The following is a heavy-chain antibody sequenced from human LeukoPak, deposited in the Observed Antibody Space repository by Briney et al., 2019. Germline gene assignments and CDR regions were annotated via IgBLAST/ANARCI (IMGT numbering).Heavy chain of an antibody. Sequence: SETLSLTCAVYGGSFSGYYWSWIRQPPGKGLEWIGEINHSGSTNYNPSLKSRVTISVDTSKNQFSLKLSSVTAADTAVYYCARGLIESGDLEDYWGQGTLVTVSS. J-gene: IGHJ4*02. V-gene: IGHV4-34*01. D-gene: IGHD7-27*01. CDR1: GGSFSGYY. CDR3: ARGLIESGDLEDY. CDR2: INHSGST.